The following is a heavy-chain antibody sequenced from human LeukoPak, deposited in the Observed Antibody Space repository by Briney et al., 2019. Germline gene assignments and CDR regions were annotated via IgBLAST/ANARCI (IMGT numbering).Heavy chain of an antibody. V-gene: IGHV3-23*01. CDR2: ISGSGGST. CDR3: AKTYSGSYLYYFDY. CDR1: GFTFSSYA. J-gene: IGHJ4*02. Sequence: PGGSLRLSCAASGFTFSSYAMSWVRQAPGKGLEWVSAISGSGGSTYYADSVKGRFTISRGNSKNTLYLQMNSLRAEDTAVYYCAKTYSGSYLYYFDYWGQGTLVTVSS. D-gene: IGHD1-26*01.